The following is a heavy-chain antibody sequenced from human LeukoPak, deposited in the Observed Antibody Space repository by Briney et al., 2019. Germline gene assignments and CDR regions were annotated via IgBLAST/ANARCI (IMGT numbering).Heavy chain of an antibody. CDR1: GYTFTSYG. J-gene: IGHJ3*02. CDR3: ARVDVFHDILTGYYNAYDAFDI. CDR2: ISAYNGNT. V-gene: IGHV1-18*01. D-gene: IGHD3-9*01. Sequence: GASVKVSCKASGYTFTSYGISWVRQAPGQGLEWMGWISAYNGNTNYAQKLQGRVTMTTDTSTSTAYMELRSLRSDDTAVYYCARVDVFHDILTGYYNAYDAFDIWGQGTMVTVSS.